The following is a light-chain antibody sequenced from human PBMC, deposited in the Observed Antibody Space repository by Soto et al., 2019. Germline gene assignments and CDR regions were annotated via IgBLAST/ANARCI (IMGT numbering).Light chain of an antibody. CDR3: QQYFEWPPMT. J-gene: IGKJ1*01. V-gene: IGKV3-15*01. CDR2: GAS. Sequence: VMTQSPATLSVSPGERATLSCWASETVATNLAWYQQKPGQAPRLLISGASTRAAGISDRFRGSGSGTEFTLTISILRSEDSGIYYCQQYFEWPPMTFGQGTKVEI. CDR1: ETVATN.